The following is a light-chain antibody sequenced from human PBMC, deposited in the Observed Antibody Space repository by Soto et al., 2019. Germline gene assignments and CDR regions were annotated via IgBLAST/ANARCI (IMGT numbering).Light chain of an antibody. J-gene: IGKJ1*01. V-gene: IGKV3-20*01. Sequence: EIVMTQSPATLSVSAGGRATLSCRARQSISDTLAWYQQKPGQAPRLLMYGASNRATGIPHRFSGSGSGTDFTLTISSLEPEDFAVYFCHQYGASPETFGQGTKVDI. CDR1: QSISDT. CDR3: HQYGASPET. CDR2: GAS.